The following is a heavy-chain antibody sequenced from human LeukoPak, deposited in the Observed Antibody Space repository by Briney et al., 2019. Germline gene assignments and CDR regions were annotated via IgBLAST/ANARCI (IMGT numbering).Heavy chain of an antibody. V-gene: IGHV4-30-4*01. D-gene: IGHD4-11*01. CDR1: CGSISSGDYY. Sequence: SETLSLTCTVSCGSISSGDYYWSWIRQPPGKGLEWIGYIYYSGSTYYNPSLKSRVTISVDTSKNQFSLKLSSVTAADTAVYYCARGGTHSNYGSEWFDPWGQGTLVTVSS. J-gene: IGHJ5*02. CDR2: IYYSGST. CDR3: ARGGTHSNYGSEWFDP.